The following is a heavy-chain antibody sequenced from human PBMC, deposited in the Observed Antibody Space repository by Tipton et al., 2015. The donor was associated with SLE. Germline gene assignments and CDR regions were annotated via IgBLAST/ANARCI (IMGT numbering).Heavy chain of an antibody. V-gene: IGHV3-33*01. J-gene: IGHJ2*01. Sequence: SLRLSCAASGFSLSPYGMHWFRQAPGKGLEWVAVIWFDGTNENYADSVKGRLTISRDDSKNTLHLQMNMLRTDDTAVYYCARARGVLRGSGWFFELWGRGTLVTVSS. CDR1: GFSLSPYG. CDR2: IWFDGTNE. CDR3: ARARGVLRGSGWFFEL. D-gene: IGHD4/OR15-4a*01.